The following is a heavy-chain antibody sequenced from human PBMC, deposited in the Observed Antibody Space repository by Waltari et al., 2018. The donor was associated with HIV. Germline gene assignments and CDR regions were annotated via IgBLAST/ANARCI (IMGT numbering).Heavy chain of an antibody. CDR2: IKQEGSEK. CDR1: GFTLSSYW. V-gene: IGHV3-7*01. J-gene: IGHJ4*02. CDR3: ARYRHYDILTGSYFDY. D-gene: IGHD3-9*01. Sequence: EVQLVESGGGLVQPGGSLRLSCAASGFTLSSYWMSGFRQAPGKGLGWVAKIKQEGSEKYYVDSGKGRFTISRDNAKNSLYLQMNSLRAEDTAVYYCARYRHYDILTGSYFDYWGQGTLVTVSS.